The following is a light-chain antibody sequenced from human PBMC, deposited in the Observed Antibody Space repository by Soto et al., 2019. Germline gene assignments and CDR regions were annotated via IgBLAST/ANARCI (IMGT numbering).Light chain of an antibody. J-gene: IGLJ2*01. V-gene: IGLV6-57*04. CDR3: QSYDSSNHVV. Sequence: FMLTQPHSVSESPGKTVTISCTRSSGSIASNYVQWYQQRPGSAPTTVIYEDNQRPSGVPDRFSGSIDSSSNSASLTISGLKTEDEADYYCQSYDSSNHVVFGGGTKLTAL. CDR1: SGSIASNY. CDR2: EDN.